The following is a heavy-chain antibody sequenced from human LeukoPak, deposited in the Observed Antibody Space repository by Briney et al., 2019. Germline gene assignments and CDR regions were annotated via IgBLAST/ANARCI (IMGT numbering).Heavy chain of an antibody. CDR1: GYSISSGYY. V-gene: IGHV4-38-2*02. D-gene: IGHD2-15*01. CDR2: IYHSGST. CDR3: AGEQVVVAATKWFDP. Sequence: SETLSLTCTVSGYSISSGYYWGWTRQPPGKGLEWIGSIYHSGSTYYNPSLKSRVTISVDTSKNQFSLKLSSVTAADTAVYYCAGEQVVVAATKWFDPWGQGNLVPVS. J-gene: IGHJ5*02.